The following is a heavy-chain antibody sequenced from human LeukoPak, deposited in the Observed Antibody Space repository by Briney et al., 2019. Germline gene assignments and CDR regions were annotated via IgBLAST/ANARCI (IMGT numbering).Heavy chain of an antibody. D-gene: IGHD3-22*01. V-gene: IGHV3-48*04. CDR1: GFTFSSYS. J-gene: IGHJ3*02. Sequence: GGSLRLSCAASGFTFSSYSMNWVRQAPGKGLEWVSYISSSGSTIYYADSVKGRFTISRDNAKNSLYLQMNSLRAEDTAVYYCAREREYYYDSSGYYPHDAFDIWGQGTMVTVSS. CDR2: ISSSGSTI. CDR3: AREREYYYDSSGYYPHDAFDI.